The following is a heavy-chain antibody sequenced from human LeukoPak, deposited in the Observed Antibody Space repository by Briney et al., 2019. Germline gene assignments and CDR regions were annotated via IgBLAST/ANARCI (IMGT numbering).Heavy chain of an antibody. CDR3: ARGYSSGWYAGAAFDI. CDR1: GFIFSSYW. CDR2: INQDGSNK. D-gene: IGHD6-19*01. J-gene: IGHJ3*02. Sequence: PGGSLRLSCAASGFIFSSYWMNWVRQAPGKGLEWVANINQDGSNKYYVDSVKGRFTISRDNAKNSLYLQMDSLRAEDTALYYCARGYSSGWYAGAAFDIWGQGTMVTVSS. V-gene: IGHV3-7*04.